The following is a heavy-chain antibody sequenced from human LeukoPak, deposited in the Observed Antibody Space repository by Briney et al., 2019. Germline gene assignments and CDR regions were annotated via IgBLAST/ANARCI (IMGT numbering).Heavy chain of an antibody. Sequence: PSETLSLTCTASGDSFSRRSSYWGWLRQRPGKGLEWIGSISYSGSTSYNPSLKSRVTISVDTSKNQFSLKLSSVTAADTAVYYCARGEGIAAESPLDYWGQGTLVTVSS. CDR1: GDSFSRRSSY. V-gene: IGHV4-39*07. D-gene: IGHD6-13*01. J-gene: IGHJ4*02. CDR3: ARGEGIAAESPLDY. CDR2: ISYSGST.